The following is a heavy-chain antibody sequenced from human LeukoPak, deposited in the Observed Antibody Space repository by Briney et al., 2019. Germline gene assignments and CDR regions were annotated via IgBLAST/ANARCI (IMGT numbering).Heavy chain of an antibody. V-gene: IGHV3-74*01. D-gene: IGHD3-3*01. J-gene: IGHJ4*02. Sequence: GGSLRLSCAASGFTFSSYWMHWVRQAPGKGLVWVSRVSSDGSITDYTDSVKGRFTISRDNAKDTLYLQMNSLRAEDTAMYYCVRAVGGNDGRTFGYWAQGTLVTVSS. CDR3: VRAVGGNDGRTFGY. CDR1: GFTFSSYW. CDR2: VSSDGSIT.